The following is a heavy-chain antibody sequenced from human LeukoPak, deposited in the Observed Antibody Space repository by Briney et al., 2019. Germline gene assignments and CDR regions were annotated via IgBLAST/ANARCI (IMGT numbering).Heavy chain of an antibody. V-gene: IGHV1-69*02. CDR1: GGTLSSYS. J-gene: IGHJ6*02. D-gene: IGHD2-8*02. CDR3: AMTGGTDYYYGMDV. CDR2: IITILGMA. Sequence: SVKVSCMASGGTLSSYSIGCVRPAPGQGLEWMGRIITILGMAKYAQKIPDRAMLTADKSTRPAYIEANSQMSKDRDVYYCAMTGGTDYYYGMDVWGQGTTLTVS.